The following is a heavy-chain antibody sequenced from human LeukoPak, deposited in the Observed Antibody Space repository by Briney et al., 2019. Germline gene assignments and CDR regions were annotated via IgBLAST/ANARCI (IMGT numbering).Heavy chain of an antibody. CDR2: IYYSGST. CDR1: GGSISSSSYY. J-gene: IGHJ6*03. D-gene: IGHD4-17*01. Sequence: SETLSLTCTVSGGSISSSSYYWGWIRQPPGKGLEWIGGIYYSGSTYYNPSLKSRVTISVDTSKNQFSPKLSSVTAADTAVYYCARDATVTTFNKRLPYYYYYMDVWGKGTTVTISS. CDR3: ARDATVTTFNKRLPYYYYYMDV. V-gene: IGHV4-39*07.